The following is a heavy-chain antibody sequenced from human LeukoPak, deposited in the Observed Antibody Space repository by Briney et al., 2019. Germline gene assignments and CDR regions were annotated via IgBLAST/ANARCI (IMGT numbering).Heavy chain of an antibody. D-gene: IGHD6-19*01. CDR2: IKQGGSEK. V-gene: IGHV3-7*01. Sequence: PGGSLRLSCAASGFTFSDYWMSSVRQAPGKGLEWVANIKQGGSEKYYVDSVKGRFTIPRDNAKNSLYLQMNSLRAEDTAVFYCARDRGGSGWYEFECWGQGTLVTVSS. CDR1: GFTFSDYW. CDR3: ARDRGGSGWYEFEC. J-gene: IGHJ4*02.